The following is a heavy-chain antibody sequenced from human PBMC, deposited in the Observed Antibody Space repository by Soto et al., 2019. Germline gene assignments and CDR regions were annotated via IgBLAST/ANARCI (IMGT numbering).Heavy chain of an antibody. J-gene: IGHJ5*02. Sequence: TLSLTFAVSGGSISIGGYSWSWIRQPPGEGLEWIGYIYHSGSTYYNPSLKSRVTISVHRSKNQFSRKLSSVTATDTAVYYCARAKDYYGSGSYRGVNWYDPWGQGTLVTVSS. V-gene: IGHV4-30-2*01. CDR1: GGSISIGGYS. D-gene: IGHD3-10*01. CDR3: ARAKDYYGSGSYRGVNWYDP. CDR2: IYHSGST.